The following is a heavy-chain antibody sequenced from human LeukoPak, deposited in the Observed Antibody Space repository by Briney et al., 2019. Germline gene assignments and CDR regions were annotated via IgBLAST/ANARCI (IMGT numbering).Heavy chain of an antibody. J-gene: IGHJ4*02. CDR1: GGSFSGYY. Sequence: SETLSLTCAVYGGSFSGYYWSWIRQPPGKGLEWIGQINHSGSTNYNPSLKSRVTISVDTSKNQFSLKLSSVTAADTAVYYCARRSVAYSYDSSGYSPVYYFDYWGQGTLVTVSS. CDR3: ARRSVAYSYDSSGYSPVYYFDY. D-gene: IGHD3-22*01. V-gene: IGHV4-34*01. CDR2: INHSGST.